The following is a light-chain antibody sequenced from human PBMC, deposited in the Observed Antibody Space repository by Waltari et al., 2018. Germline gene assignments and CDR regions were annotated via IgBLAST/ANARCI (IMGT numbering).Light chain of an antibody. CDR1: QSISSGY. V-gene: IGKV3-20*01. CDR3: QQYGGSSWT. CDR2: TIS. Sequence: IVLTQSPDTLSLSPGERATLSCRASQSISSGYLAWYQQRPGQAPRLLIYTISSRASGIPDRFSVSGSGTDFTLTISRLEPEDFAVYYCQQYGGSSWTFGQGTKVEVK. J-gene: IGKJ1*01.